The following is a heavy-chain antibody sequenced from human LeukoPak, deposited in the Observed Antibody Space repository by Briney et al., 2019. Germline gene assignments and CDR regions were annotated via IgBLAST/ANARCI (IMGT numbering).Heavy chain of an antibody. J-gene: IGHJ4*02. D-gene: IGHD3-10*01. CDR2: MNPNSGNT. CDR3: ARGIGYYYGSGSYSNPFDY. V-gene: IGHV1-8*01. Sequence: ASVKVSCKASGYTFTSYDINWVRQATGQGLEWMGWMNPNSGNTGYAQKFQGRVTMTRNTSISTAYMELSSPRSEDTAVYYCARGIGYYYGSGSYSNPFDYWGQGTLVTVSS. CDR1: GYTFTSYD.